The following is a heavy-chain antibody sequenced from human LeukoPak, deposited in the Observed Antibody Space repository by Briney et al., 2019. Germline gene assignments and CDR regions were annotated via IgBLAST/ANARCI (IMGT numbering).Heavy chain of an antibody. Sequence: GGSLRLSCAASGFSFSSYWMHWVRQVPGKGLVWVSRIKSDDSNTDYADSVKGRFTISRDNAKNTLFLQMNSLRAEDSAVYYCSTIRPDYWGQGTLVTVSS. D-gene: IGHD3-3*01. J-gene: IGHJ4*02. CDR3: STIRPDY. V-gene: IGHV3-74*01. CDR2: IKSDDSNT. CDR1: GFSFSSYW.